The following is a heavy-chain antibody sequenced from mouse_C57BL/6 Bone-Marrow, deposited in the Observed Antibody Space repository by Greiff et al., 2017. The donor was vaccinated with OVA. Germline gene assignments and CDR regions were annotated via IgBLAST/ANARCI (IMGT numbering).Heavy chain of an antibody. J-gene: IGHJ4*01. D-gene: IGHD2-12*01. Sequence: MLVESGGDLVKPGGSLKLSCAASGFTFSSYGMSWVRQTPDKRLEWVATISSGGSYTYYPDSVKGRFTISRDNAKNTLYLQMTSLRSEDTAMYYCARDDGDAMDYWGQGTSVTVSS. CDR1: GFTFSSYG. CDR3: ARDDGDAMDY. CDR2: ISSGGSYT. V-gene: IGHV5-6*02.